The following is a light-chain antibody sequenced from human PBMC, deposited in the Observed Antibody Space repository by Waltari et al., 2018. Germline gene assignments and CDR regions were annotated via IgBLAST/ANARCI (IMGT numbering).Light chain of an antibody. CDR1: HIGSNS. CDR2: YDS. CDR3: QVWDDVTDSGV. Sequence: YVLTQPPSVSVDPGKTARLPCGGGHIGSNSVSWYQQKPGQAPVLVMFYDSDRPSEIPERFSGSNTGNTATLTISWVEAGDEADYHCQVWDDVTDSGVFGGGTKLTVL. V-gene: IGLV3-21*04. J-gene: IGLJ3*02.